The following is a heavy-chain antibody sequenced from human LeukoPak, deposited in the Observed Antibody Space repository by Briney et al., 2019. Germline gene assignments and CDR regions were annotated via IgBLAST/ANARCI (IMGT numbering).Heavy chain of an antibody. CDR1: GFTFSSYA. D-gene: IGHD6-19*01. J-gene: IGHJ4*02. CDR3: AKDAFPSQWRGYYFDY. CDR2: ISYDGSNK. Sequence: GGSLRLSCAASGFTFSSYAMHWVRQAPGKGLEGVALISYDGSNKYYADSLRGRFTISRDNSKNTLYLQMNSLRVEDTAVYYCAKDAFPSQWRGYYFDYWGQGALVTVSS. V-gene: IGHV3-30*04.